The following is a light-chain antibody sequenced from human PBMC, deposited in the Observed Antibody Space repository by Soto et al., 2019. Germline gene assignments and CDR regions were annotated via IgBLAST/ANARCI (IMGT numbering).Light chain of an antibody. V-gene: IGKV1-5*03. CDR3: QQYNTHRAWT. J-gene: IGKJ1*01. CDR2: KAS. Sequence: DIQMTQSPSTLSASVGDRVTITCRDSQSISSWLAWYQQKPGKAPNLLIHKASTLLSGVPSRFSGSGSGTEFTLTISSLHPDDFATYYCQQYNTHRAWTFGLGTKVEIK. CDR1: QSISSW.